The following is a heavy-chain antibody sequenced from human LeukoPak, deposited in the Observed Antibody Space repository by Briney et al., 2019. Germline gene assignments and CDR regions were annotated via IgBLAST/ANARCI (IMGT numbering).Heavy chain of an antibody. CDR3: ARVFEGIWSGYYFDY. Sequence: PSETLSLTCTVSGGSISSGDYYWSWIRQPPGKGLEWIGYIYYSGSTYYNPSLKSRVTISVDTSKNQFSLKLSSVTAADTAVYYCARVFEGIWSGYYFDYWGQGTLVTVSS. D-gene: IGHD3-3*01. CDR1: GGSISSGDYY. V-gene: IGHV4-30-4*01. J-gene: IGHJ4*02. CDR2: IYYSGST.